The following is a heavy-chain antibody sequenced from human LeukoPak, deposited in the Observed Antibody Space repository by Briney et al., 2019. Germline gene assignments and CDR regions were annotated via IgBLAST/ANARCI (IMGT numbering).Heavy chain of an antibody. CDR3: ARDPDSSSSFDY. D-gene: IGHD6-13*01. Sequence: PGGSLRLSCAASGFTFSSYGMHWVRQAPGKGLEWVAVIWYDGSNKYYADSVKGRFTISRDNSKNTLYLQMNSLRAEDTAVYYCARDPDSSSSFDYWGQGTLVTVSS. CDR2: IWYDGSNK. CDR1: GFTFSSYG. V-gene: IGHV3-33*01. J-gene: IGHJ4*02.